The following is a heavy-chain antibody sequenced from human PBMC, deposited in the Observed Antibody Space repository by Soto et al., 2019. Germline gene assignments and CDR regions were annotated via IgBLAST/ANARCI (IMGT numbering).Heavy chain of an antibody. CDR1: GDSIKSGDYY. D-gene: IGHD2-15*01. CDR2: VYSSGST. V-gene: IGHV4-30-4*01. CDR3: ARGRLVVPAL. J-gene: IGHJ4*02. Sequence: PSETLSLTCTVSGDSIKSGDYYWSWIRQPPGKGLEWIGYVYSSGSTYYHPSLKSQVVMSLDTSKNQVSLNLSSVTAADTAVYYCARGRLVVPALWGQGTLVTVSS.